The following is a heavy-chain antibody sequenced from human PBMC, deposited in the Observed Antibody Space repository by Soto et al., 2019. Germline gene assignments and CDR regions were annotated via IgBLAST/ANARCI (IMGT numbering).Heavy chain of an antibody. D-gene: IGHD6-13*01. CDR2: ISTNGGST. J-gene: IGHJ4*02. V-gene: IGHV3-64*01. Sequence: GGSLRLSCAASGFNFSTYAMYWVRQAPGKRLEYVSAISTNGGSTYYANSVKGRFTISRDNSKNTLYLQMGSLRVEDMAVYYCARRGQQLVQDYWGQGTLVTVSS. CDR1: GFNFSTYA. CDR3: ARRGQQLVQDY.